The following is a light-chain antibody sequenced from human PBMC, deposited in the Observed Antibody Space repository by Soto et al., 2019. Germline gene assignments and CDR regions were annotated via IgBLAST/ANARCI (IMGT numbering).Light chain of an antibody. J-gene: IGKJ5*01. CDR3: MQSTQLPPT. CDR2: EVS. Sequence: DVVMTQTPLSLSVAPGQPASISCKSSQSLLHITGETFLFWYLQKPGQSPQLLIYEVSTRVSGVPARFSGSGSGTDFTLDISRVETDDVGIYYCMQSTQLPPTFGQGTRLGIE. V-gene: IGKV2D-29*02. CDR1: QSLLHITGETF.